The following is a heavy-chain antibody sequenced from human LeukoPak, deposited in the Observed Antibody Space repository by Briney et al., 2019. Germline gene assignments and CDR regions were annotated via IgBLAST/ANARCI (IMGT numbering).Heavy chain of an antibody. D-gene: IGHD4-17*01. CDR3: ARGYGDYGY. CDR1: GGSFSGYY. J-gene: IGHJ4*02. Sequence: PSETLSLTCAVYGGSFSGYYWSWIRQPPGKGLEWIGEINHSGSTNHNPSLKSRVTISVDTSKNQFSLKLSSVTAADTAVYYCARGYGDYGYWGQGTLVTVSS. V-gene: IGHV4-34*01. CDR2: INHSGST.